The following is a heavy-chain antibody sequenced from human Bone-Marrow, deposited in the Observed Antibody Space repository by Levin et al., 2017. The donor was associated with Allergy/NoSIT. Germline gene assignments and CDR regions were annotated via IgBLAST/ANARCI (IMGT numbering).Heavy chain of an antibody. D-gene: IGHD1-1*01. J-gene: IGHJ6*02. CDR3: ARDKAAVPQRGYYYSYGMDS. V-gene: IGHV3-11*01. Sequence: PGGSLRLSCAASGFTFSDYYMSWIRQAPGKGLEWVSYISNSGTTIYYADSVKGRFTISRDNAKNSLYLQMSSLRVEDTAVYYCARDKAAVPQRGYYYSYGMDSWGQGTTVTVSS. CDR1: GFTFSDYY. CDR2: ISNSGTTI.